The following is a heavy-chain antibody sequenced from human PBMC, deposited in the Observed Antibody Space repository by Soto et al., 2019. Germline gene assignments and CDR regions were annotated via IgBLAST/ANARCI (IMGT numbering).Heavy chain of an antibody. J-gene: IGHJ4*02. D-gene: IGHD3-10*01. Sequence: QVLLVESGGGVVQPGTSLRLSCAASGFTIGSYGMHWVRQAPGKALGWVAGLWYDGDDKYYADSVNGRLTSSRDNSRNTLYLQMNSLRAEDTAVYYCVRGPYYGLYYFDSWGQGTLVTVSS. CDR3: VRGPYYGLYYFDS. V-gene: IGHV3-33*01. CDR1: GFTIGSYG. CDR2: LWYDGDDK.